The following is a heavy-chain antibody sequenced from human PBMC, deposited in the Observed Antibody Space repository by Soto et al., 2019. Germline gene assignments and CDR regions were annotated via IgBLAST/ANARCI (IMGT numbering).Heavy chain of an antibody. J-gene: IGHJ6*02. V-gene: IGHV3-33*01. CDR2: IWYDGSNK. D-gene: IGHD4-17*01. Sequence: GGSLRLSCAASGFTFSSYGMHWVRQAPGKGLEWVAVIWYDGSNKYYADSVKGRFTISRDNSKNTLYLQMNSLRAEDTAVYYCARGHYGDYDYGMDVWGQGTTVTVSS. CDR3: ARGHYGDYDYGMDV. CDR1: GFTFSSYG.